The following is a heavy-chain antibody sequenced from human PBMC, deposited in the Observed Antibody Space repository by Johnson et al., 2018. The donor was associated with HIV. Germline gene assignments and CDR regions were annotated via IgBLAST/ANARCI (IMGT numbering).Heavy chain of an antibody. CDR2: ISYDGSNK. Sequence: QVQLVESGGGLVQPGGSLRLSCAASGFTFSSYEMNWVRQAPGKGLEWVAVISYDGSNKYYADSVKGRFTISRDNAKNSLYLQMNSLRAEDTAVYYCARPIARGASDIWGQGTMVTVSS. CDR3: ARPIARGASDI. J-gene: IGHJ3*02. V-gene: IGHV3-30-3*01. D-gene: IGHD3-10*01. CDR1: GFTFSSYE.